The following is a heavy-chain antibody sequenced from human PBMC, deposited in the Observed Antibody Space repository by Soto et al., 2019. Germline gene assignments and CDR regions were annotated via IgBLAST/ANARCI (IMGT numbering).Heavy chain of an antibody. D-gene: IGHD2-15*01. CDR2: MNPNSGNT. J-gene: IGHJ6*03. V-gene: IGHV1-8*01. CDR1: GYTFTSYD. CDR3: ARGPSPKPGGKARFYYMDV. Sequence: GASVKVSCKASGYTFTSYDINWVRQATGQGLEWMGWMNPNSGNTGYAQKFQGRVTMTRNTSISTAYMELSSLRSEDTAVYYCARGPSPKPGGKARFYYMDVWGKGTTVTVSS.